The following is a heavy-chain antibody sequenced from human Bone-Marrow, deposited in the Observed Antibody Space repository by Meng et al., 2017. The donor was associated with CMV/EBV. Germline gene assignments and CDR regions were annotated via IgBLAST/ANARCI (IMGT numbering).Heavy chain of an antibody. D-gene: IGHD3-22*01. CDR3: ARDSNNDYDINWFDP. CDR1: FTVSSYA. Sequence: FTVSSYAKHWVRQAPGKGLEWVAGISYDGSNKYYADSVKGRFTISRDNSKNPLYLQMNSLRAEDTAVYYCARDSNNDYDINWFDPWGQGTLVTVSS. J-gene: IGHJ5*02. CDR2: ISYDGSNK. V-gene: IGHV3-30-3*01.